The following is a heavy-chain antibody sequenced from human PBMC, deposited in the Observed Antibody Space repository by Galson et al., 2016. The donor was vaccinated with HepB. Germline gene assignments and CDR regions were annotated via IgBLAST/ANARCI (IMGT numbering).Heavy chain of an antibody. V-gene: IGHV4-39*01. CDR3: ATGIVVAGKYYYHYMDV. CDR1: GGSISSDYY. CDR2: IYSSEDT. D-gene: IGHD6-19*01. J-gene: IGHJ6*03. Sequence: SETLSLTCIVSGGSISSDYYWGWILQPPGRGLEWIGSIYSSEDTYYSPSLKSRVTISVDTPKNQFSLRLDSVTAADTGLYYCATGIVVAGKYYYHYMDVWGKGTTVTVSS.